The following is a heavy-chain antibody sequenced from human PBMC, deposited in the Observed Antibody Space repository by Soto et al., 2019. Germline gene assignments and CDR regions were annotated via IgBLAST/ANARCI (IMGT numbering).Heavy chain of an antibody. CDR3: ARGREFSYYYYGMDV. V-gene: IGHV3-74*01. Sequence: EVQLVESGGGLVQPEGSLRLSCAASGFTFSSYWMHWVRQAPGKGLVWVSRINSDGSSTSYADSVKGRFTISRDNAKNTLYLQMNSLRAEDTAVYYCARGREFSYYYYGMDVWGQGTTVTVSS. CDR2: INSDGSST. CDR1: GFTFSSYW. D-gene: IGHD3-10*01. J-gene: IGHJ6*02.